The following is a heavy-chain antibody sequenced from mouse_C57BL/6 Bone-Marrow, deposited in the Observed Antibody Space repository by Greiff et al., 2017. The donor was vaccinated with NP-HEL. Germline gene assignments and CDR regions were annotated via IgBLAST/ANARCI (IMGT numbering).Heavy chain of an antibody. V-gene: IGHV1-82*01. J-gene: IGHJ3*01. CDR1: GYAFSSSW. Sequence: VQLQQSGPELVKPGASVKISCKASGYAFSSSWMNWVKQRPGKGLEWIGRIYPGDGDTNYNGKFKGKATLTADKSSSTAYMQLSSLTSEDSAVYFCARCILLDWFAYWGQGTLVTVSA. CDR3: ARCILLDWFAY. CDR2: IYPGDGDT.